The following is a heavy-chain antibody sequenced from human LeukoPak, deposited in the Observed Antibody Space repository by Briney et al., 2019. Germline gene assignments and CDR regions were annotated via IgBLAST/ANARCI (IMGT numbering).Heavy chain of an antibody. V-gene: IGHV4-30-4*01. CDR2: IYYSGST. CDR3: ARARRIVVVPAATHNWFDP. D-gene: IGHD2-2*01. CDR1: GGSISSGDYY. J-gene: IGHJ5*02. Sequence: PSQTLSLTCTVSGGSISSGDYYWSWIRQPPGKGLEWIGYIYYSGSTYYNPSLKSRVTISVDTSKNQFSLKLSSVTAADTAVYYCARARRIVVVPAATHNWFDPWGQGTLVTVSS.